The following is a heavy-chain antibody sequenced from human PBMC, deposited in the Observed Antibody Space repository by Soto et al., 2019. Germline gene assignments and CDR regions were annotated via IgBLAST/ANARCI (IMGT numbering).Heavy chain of an antibody. Sequence: QVQLQESGPGLVKPSQTLSLTCTVSGGSVSSVNYYWSWIRQPPGTGLEWIGYIYYSGSTYYNPPLKSRLTISIDTSKNQFSLKLSSVTAADTAVYYCARETFYYDSRGPRPIDYWGQGTLVTVSS. CDR2: IYYSGST. CDR1: GGSVSSVNYY. V-gene: IGHV4-30-4*01. CDR3: ARETFYYDSRGPRPIDY. J-gene: IGHJ4*02. D-gene: IGHD3-22*01.